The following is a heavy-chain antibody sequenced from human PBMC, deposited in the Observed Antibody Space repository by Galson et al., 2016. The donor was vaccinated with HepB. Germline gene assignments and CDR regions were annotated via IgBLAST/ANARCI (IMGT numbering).Heavy chain of an antibody. CDR3: ARDAKSVDSSGSNLDY. V-gene: IGHV6-1*01. Sequence: CAISGDSVSSKSAAWNWIRQSPSRGLEWLGGTYYRSKWYSDYAVSLKSRISINPDTSKNQFSLQLNSVTPEDTAVYYCARDAKSVDSSGSNLDYWGQGTLVTVSS. CDR2: TYYRSKWYS. J-gene: IGHJ4*02. CDR1: GDSVSSKSAA. D-gene: IGHD3-22*01.